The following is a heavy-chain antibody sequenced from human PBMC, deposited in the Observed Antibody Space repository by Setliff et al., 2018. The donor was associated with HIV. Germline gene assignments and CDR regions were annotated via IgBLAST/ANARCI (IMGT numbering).Heavy chain of an antibody. D-gene: IGHD6-19*01. J-gene: IGHJ1*01. Sequence: GGSLRLSCVAAGFTFSNYAMGWVRQPPGKGLEWVSGISGSGSTTLYADSVKGRFTISRDNSKNTVYLQMNSLRAEDTAVDYCARSSQWLVGGYFHHWGQGTLVTVSS. CDR1: GFTFSNYA. CDR2: ISGSGSTT. V-gene: IGHV3-23*01. CDR3: ARSSQWLVGGYFHH.